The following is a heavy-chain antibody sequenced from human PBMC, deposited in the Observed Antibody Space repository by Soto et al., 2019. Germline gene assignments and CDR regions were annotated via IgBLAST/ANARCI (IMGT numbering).Heavy chain of an antibody. CDR2: MYHSGST. V-gene: IGHV4-34*11. D-gene: IGHD1-1*01. Sequence: SETLSLTCAVYGGSFSGYYWSWIRQPPGKGLEWIGYMYHSGSTYYNPSLKSRVTISIDRSKNQFSLKLSSVTAADTAVHFCARGVLYWGQGTLVTVSS. CDR3: ARGVLY. CDR1: GGSFSGYY. J-gene: IGHJ4*02.